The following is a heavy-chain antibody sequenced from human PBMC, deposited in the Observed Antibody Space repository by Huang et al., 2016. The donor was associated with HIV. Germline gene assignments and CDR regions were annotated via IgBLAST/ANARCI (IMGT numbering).Heavy chain of an antibody. CDR3: ATFTIFGVDKGV. J-gene: IGHJ6*02. Sequence: EVQVVESGGGLTQPGGSLRLSCVVSGLSGSGNYMTWVRQAPGKGLAGIALFDNGDDTFYADSVKGRFTISRDNSRNTVFLQMNSLRAEDTAVYYCATFTIFGVDKGVWGQGTTVTVSS. CDR2: FDNGDDT. V-gene: IGHV3-53*01. CDR1: GLSGSGNY. D-gene: IGHD3-3*01.